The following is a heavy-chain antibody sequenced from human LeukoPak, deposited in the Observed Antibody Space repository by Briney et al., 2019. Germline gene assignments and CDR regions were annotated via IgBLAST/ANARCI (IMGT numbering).Heavy chain of an antibody. J-gene: IGHJ5*02. CDR2: INGDGSNT. Sequence: PGGSLRLSCEASGFTFGNYWMHWVRQAPGKGLVWVSRINGDGSNTVYADSVKGRFSISRDNAKNTLYLQMSSLRAEDTAVYYCTRSAFCSSGTCYAGTWFDPWGQGTLVTVST. V-gene: IGHV3-74*01. CDR3: TRSAFCSSGTCYAGTWFDP. CDR1: GFTFGNYW. D-gene: IGHD2-2*01.